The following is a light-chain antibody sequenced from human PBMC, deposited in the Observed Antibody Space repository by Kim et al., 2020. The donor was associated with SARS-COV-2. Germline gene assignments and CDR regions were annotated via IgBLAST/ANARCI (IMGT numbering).Light chain of an antibody. CDR1: QGITSF. J-gene: IGKJ4*01. Sequence: DIQLTQSPSFLSASVGDRVTITCRASQGITSFLAWYQQKPGKAPKLLIYDASTLQSGVPSRFSGSGSGTEFTLTISSLQPEDFATYYCQQLHNYVLSFGGGTKVDIK. CDR2: DAS. V-gene: IGKV1-9*01. CDR3: QQLHNYVLS.